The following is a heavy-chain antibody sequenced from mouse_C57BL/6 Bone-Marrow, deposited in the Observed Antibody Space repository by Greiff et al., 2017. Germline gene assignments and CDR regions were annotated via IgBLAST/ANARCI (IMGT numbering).Heavy chain of an antibody. D-gene: IGHD2-4*01. V-gene: IGHV1-61*01. CDR1: GYTFTSYW. CDR3: ARDDYFPAWFAN. CDR2: IYPSDSET. J-gene: IGHJ3*01. Sequence: QVQLQQLGAELVRPGSSVKLSCKASGYTFTSYWMDWVKQRPGQGLEWIGNIYPSDSETHYNQKFKDKATLTVDKSSSTADMRHSNLTSEGSAVYYCARDDYFPAWFANWGQETLVAVAA.